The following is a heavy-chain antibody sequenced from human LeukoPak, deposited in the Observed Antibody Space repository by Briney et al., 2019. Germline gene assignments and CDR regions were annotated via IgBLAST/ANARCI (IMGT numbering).Heavy chain of an antibody. CDR1: GGSFSVYY. Sequence: PSETLSLTCAVYGGSFSVYYWSWIRQPPGKGLEWIGEINHSGSTNYDPSLKSRVTISVDTSKNQFSLKLSSVTAADTAVYYCARVRRYGGNPLTRYFDLWGRGTLVTVSS. CDR3: ARVRRYGGNPLTRYFDL. V-gene: IGHV4-34*01. J-gene: IGHJ2*01. D-gene: IGHD4-17*01. CDR2: INHSGST.